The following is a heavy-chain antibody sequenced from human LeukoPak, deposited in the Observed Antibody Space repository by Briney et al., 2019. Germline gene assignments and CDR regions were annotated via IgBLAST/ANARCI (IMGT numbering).Heavy chain of an antibody. J-gene: IGHJ6*02. Sequence: SETLSLTCTVSGGSISSYYWSWIRQPPGKGLEWIGYIYYSGSTNYNPSLKSRVTISVDTSENQFSLKLSSVTAADTAVYYCARDYYDSSGPWAYYYGMDVWGQGTTVTVSS. D-gene: IGHD3-22*01. CDR3: ARDYYDSSGPWAYYYGMDV. CDR1: GGSISSYY. V-gene: IGHV4-59*01. CDR2: IYYSGST.